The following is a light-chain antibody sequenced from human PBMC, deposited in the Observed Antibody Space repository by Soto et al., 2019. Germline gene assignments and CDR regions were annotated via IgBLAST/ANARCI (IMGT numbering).Light chain of an antibody. CDR2: EVV. CDR3: GSYANSNTYV. CDR1: SSDVGGYDY. V-gene: IGLV2-14*01. Sequence: QSVLTQPASVSGSPGQSITISCTGTSSDVGGYDYVSWYQQHPGKVPKLVIYEVVNRPSGVSNRFSGSKSGNSASLTISGLQAEDEADYYCGSYANSNTYVFGTGTKATVL. J-gene: IGLJ1*01.